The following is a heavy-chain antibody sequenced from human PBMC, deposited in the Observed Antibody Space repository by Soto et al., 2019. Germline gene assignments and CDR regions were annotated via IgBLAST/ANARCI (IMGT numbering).Heavy chain of an antibody. J-gene: IGHJ4*02. D-gene: IGHD3-10*01. V-gene: IGHV3-20*04. Sequence: GGSLRLSCAASGFTFDDYGMSWVRQAPGKGLEWVSGINWNGGSTGYADSVKGRFTISRDNAKNSLYLQMNSLRAEDTALYYCARDLNALWFGDLYSWRYSDYWGQGTLVTVSS. CDR1: GFTFDDYG. CDR3: ARDLNALWFGDLYSWRYSDY. CDR2: INWNGGST.